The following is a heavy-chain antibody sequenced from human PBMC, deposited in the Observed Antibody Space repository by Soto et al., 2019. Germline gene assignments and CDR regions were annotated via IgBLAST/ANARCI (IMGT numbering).Heavy chain of an antibody. J-gene: IGHJ4*02. Sequence: QVQLQESGPGLVKSSQTLSLTCTVSGGSISRGGYYWSWIRQHPGKGLEWIGYISYSGSTYYNPSLKSRVTMSVDTSKNQFSLKLSSVTAADTAVYYCAGEYCGARSCSTTSDWGQGTLVTVSS. D-gene: IGHD2-15*01. CDR2: ISYSGST. CDR1: GGSISRGGYY. CDR3: AGEYCGARSCSTTSD. V-gene: IGHV4-31*03.